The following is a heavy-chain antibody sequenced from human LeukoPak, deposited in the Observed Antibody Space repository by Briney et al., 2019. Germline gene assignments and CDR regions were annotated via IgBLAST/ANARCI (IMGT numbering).Heavy chain of an antibody. CDR2: IYTSGST. J-gene: IGHJ4*02. D-gene: IGHD4-17*01. V-gene: IGHV4-4*07. CDR1: GVSISSYY. CDR3: ANSIDFDYGDYYFDY. Sequence: SETLSLTCTVSGVSISSYYWSWIRQPAGKGLEWIGHIYTSGSTNYNPSLKSRVTMSVDTSKNQFSLKLSSVTAADTAVYYCANSIDFDYGDYYFDYWGQGALVTISS.